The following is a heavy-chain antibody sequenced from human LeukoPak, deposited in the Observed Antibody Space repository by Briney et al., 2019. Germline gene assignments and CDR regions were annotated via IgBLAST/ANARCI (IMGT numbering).Heavy chain of an antibody. V-gene: IGHV1-2*02. CDR3: AREMAYRSGYYSDYYYGMDV. Sequence: ASVKVPCKASGYTFTGYYMHWVRQAPGQGLEWMGWINPNSGGTNYAQKFQGRVTMTRGTSISTAYMELSRLRSDDTAVYYCAREMAYRSGYYSDYYYGMDVWGQGTTVTVSS. J-gene: IGHJ6*02. D-gene: IGHD3-22*01. CDR1: GYTFTGYY. CDR2: INPNSGGT.